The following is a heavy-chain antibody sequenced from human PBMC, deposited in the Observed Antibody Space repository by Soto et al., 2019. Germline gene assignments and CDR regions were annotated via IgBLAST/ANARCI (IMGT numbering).Heavy chain of an antibody. J-gene: IGHJ5*02. Sequence: SETLSLTCAVYGGSFSGYYWTWIRQPPGTGLEWIGYIYYSGSTYHNPSLKSRVTISVDTSKNQFSLKLSSVTAADTAVYYCARIAAAGTRWFDPWGQGTLLTVSS. CDR2: IYYSGST. CDR1: GGSFSGYY. D-gene: IGHD6-13*01. V-gene: IGHV4-34*01. CDR3: ARIAAAGTRWFDP.